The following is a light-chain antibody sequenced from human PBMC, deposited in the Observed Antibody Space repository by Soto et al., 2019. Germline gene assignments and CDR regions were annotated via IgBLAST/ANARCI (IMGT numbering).Light chain of an antibody. Sequence: QSVLTQPPSVSGAPGQRVTISCTGSSSNIGAGYDVHWYQQLPGTAPKLLIYGNSNRPSGVPDRFSGSKSGISASLAITGLQAEDEADYYCQSYDSSLSGSNVFGGGTKLTVL. CDR3: QSYDSSLSGSNV. CDR1: SSNIGAGYD. J-gene: IGLJ3*02. V-gene: IGLV1-40*01. CDR2: GNS.